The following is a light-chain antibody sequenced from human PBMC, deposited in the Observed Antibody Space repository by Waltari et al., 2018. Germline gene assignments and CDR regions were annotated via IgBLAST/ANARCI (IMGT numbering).Light chain of an antibody. CDR3: CSYAGSTSWV. Sequence: QSALTQPASVSGSPGQSITIFCTATSSDVGSYNLVSWYQRYPGKAPKLMIYEGSKRPSGVSNRFSGSKSGNTASLTISGLQAEDEADYYCCSYAGSTSWVFGGGTKLTVL. CDR2: EGS. CDR1: SSDVGSYNL. V-gene: IGLV2-23*01. J-gene: IGLJ3*02.